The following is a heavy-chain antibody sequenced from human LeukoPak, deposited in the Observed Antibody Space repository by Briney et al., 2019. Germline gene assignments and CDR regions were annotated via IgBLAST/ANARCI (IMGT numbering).Heavy chain of an antibody. CDR3: ARGRSITIFGVVDNWFDP. J-gene: IGHJ5*02. CDR2: ISAYNGNT. V-gene: IGHV1-18*01. Sequence: GSVKVSCKASGYTFTSYGISWARQAPGQGLEWMGWISAYNGNTNYAQKLQGRVTMTTDTSTSTAYMELRSLRSDDTAVYYCARGRSITIFGVVDNWFDPWGQGTLVTVSS. D-gene: IGHD3-3*01. CDR1: GYTFTSYG.